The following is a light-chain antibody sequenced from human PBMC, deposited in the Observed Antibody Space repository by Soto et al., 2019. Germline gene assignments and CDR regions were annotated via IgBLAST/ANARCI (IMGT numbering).Light chain of an antibody. CDR3: QQTYKSPLT. J-gene: IGKJ4*01. CDR1: QTISNY. CDR2: AAS. Sequence: DIQMTQSPSSLSASVGDRVTITCRASQTISNYVNWYQQELGEAPKLLIHAASSLQGGVPSRFSGSGSGTDCPLTISSLQPEDFATYYCQQTYKSPLTFGGGTKMEI. V-gene: IGKV1-39*01.